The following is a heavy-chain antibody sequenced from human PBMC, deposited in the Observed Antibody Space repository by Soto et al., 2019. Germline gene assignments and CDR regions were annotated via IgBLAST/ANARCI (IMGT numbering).Heavy chain of an antibody. J-gene: IGHJ6*02. CDR2: IYYGGTT. CDR1: GLTVSTNY. CDR3: ARDYDTSRGDWAYYGIDV. V-gene: IGHV3-66*01. Sequence: EVQLVESGGGLVQPGGSLRISCAASGLTVSTNYMSWVRQAPGKGLERFSIIYYGGTTYYADSVKGRFTISRDDSKNKLYLQMQRLRGEDTAVYYCARDYDTSRGDWAYYGIDVWGQGTTVTVSS. D-gene: IGHD3-9*01.